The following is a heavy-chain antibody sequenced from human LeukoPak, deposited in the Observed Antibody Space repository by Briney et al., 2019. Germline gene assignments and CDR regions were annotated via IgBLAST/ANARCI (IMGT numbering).Heavy chain of an antibody. V-gene: IGHV3-30-3*01. CDR2: ISYDGSNK. CDR3: AKDHYYNNSGYYYVGPFGY. Sequence: PGRSLRLSCAASGFTFSSYAMHWVRQAPGKGLEWVAVISYDGSNKYYADSVKGRFSISRENSKNTLYLQVNSLRAEDTAVYYCAKDHYYNNSGYYYVGPFGYWGQGTLVTVSS. CDR1: GFTFSSYA. D-gene: IGHD3-22*01. J-gene: IGHJ4*02.